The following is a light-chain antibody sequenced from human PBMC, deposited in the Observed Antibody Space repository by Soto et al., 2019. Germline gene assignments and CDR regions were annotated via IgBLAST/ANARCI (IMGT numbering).Light chain of an antibody. CDR2: EVS. CDR1: SSDVGSYNL. CDR3: RSYPRSSTYV. Sequence: QSALTQPASVSGSPGQSITISCTGTSSDVGSYNLVSWYQQHPGKAPKLMIYEVSKRPSGVSNRFSGSKSGNTASLTISGLQAEDESDCYCRSYPRSSTYVFGTGTKVTVL. J-gene: IGLJ1*01. V-gene: IGLV2-23*02.